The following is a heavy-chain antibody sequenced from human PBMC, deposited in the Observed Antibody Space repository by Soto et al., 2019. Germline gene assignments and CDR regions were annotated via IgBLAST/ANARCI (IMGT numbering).Heavy chain of an antibody. CDR1: GFTFRTYA. Sequence: QVQLVESGGGVVQPGTSLRLSCAASGFTFRTYAMYWVRQAPGKGLEWVAVISYDGSNKYYADSVKGRFTISRDDSKNPLYLQMNSLGAGDTAVYYCARNSPPDYWGQGTLVTVSS. V-gene: IGHV3-30-3*01. J-gene: IGHJ4*02. CDR3: ARNSPPDY. CDR2: ISYDGSNK.